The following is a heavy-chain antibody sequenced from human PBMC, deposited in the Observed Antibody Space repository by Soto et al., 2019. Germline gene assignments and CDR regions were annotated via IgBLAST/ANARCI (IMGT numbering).Heavy chain of an antibody. D-gene: IGHD3-10*01. CDR3: AREGVTMVRGVITPWYYYGMDV. CDR1: GDSVTSDSYF. J-gene: IGHJ6*02. Sequence: SETLSLTCTVSGDSVTSDSYFWSWIRQPPGKGLEWIGNSYYSGYYSGSTNHNPSLKSRVTVSVDTSKNQFSLKLRSVTTADTAVYYCAREGVTMVRGVITPWYYYGMDVWGQGTTVTVSS. CDR2: SYYSGYYSGST. V-gene: IGHV4-61*01.